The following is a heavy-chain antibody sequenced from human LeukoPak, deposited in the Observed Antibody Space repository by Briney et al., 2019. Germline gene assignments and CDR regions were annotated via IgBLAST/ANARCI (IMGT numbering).Heavy chain of an antibody. D-gene: IGHD3-22*01. Sequence: GGSLRPSCAASGFTVDSNYLSWVRQAPGKGLEWVSTIYTGGNTYYAASVKGRFTISRGFSKNTVFLHMNSLRAEDTAMYYCARGDDSGYYDYFDYWGQGALVTVSS. J-gene: IGHJ4*02. CDR1: GFTVDSNY. CDR2: IYTGGNT. V-gene: IGHV3-53*01. CDR3: ARGDDSGYYDYFDY.